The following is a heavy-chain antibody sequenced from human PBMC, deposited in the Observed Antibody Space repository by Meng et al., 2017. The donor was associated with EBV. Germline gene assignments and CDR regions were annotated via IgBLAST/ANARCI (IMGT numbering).Heavy chain of an antibody. CDR3: ARVSPKRYFDYLAPPDY. J-gene: IGHJ4*02. Sequence: QVQLQQWGAGLLKPSETQSLTCAVYGGSVNGYFWSWIRQPPGKGLEWIGDLHHSGSTNYNPSLKSRLRISVDTSKNQFSLNLTSVTAADTAVYYCARVSPKRYFDYLAPPDYWGQGTLVTVSS. V-gene: IGHV4-34*01. CDR2: LHHSGST. D-gene: IGHD3-9*01. CDR1: GGSVNGYF.